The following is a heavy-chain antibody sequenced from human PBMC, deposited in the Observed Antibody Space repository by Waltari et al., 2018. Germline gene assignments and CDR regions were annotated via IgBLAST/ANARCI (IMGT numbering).Heavy chain of an antibody. V-gene: IGHV3-30*01. CDR2: TSYDGGDI. D-gene: IGHD3-22*01. Sequence: QVQLVESGGGVVRPGRSLRLSCAASGFTFNTCALHWIRQAPGKGLEWVAFTSYDGGDIKYADSVKGRFTISRDNPKNTVYLQMNSLKPEDSGVYYCARDVEAARRYYYFGMDAWGQGTTVTVSS. CDR1: GFTFNTCA. J-gene: IGHJ6*02. CDR3: ARDVEAARRYYYFGMDA.